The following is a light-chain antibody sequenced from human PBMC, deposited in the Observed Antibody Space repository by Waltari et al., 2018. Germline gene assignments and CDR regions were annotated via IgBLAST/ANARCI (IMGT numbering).Light chain of an antibody. Sequence: EIVLTQSPATLSLSAGERATLSCRASQNIYTYLAWYQQKPGQAPRLLIHDASIRATGTPARFRGRGSGTDFTLTISSLQPEDFAVYYCQQRVNWPSLTFGGGTRVEIK. CDR3: QQRVNWPSLT. CDR1: QNIYTY. CDR2: DAS. J-gene: IGKJ4*01. V-gene: IGKV3-11*01.